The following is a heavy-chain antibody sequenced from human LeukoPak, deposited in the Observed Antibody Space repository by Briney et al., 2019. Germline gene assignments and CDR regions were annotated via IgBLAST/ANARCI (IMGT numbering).Heavy chain of an antibody. CDR3: ARDEVGGPLKY. CDR1: DFIFTKYW. V-gene: IGHV3-7*01. J-gene: IGHJ4*02. Sequence: GGSLRLSCLGSDFIFTKYWMTWVRQAPGKGPEWVANIREDGNKDNYIDSVRGRFTISRDNAKNSLYLQMNSLRAEDTAVYYCARDEVGGPLKYWGQGILVTVSS. CDR2: IREDGNKD. D-gene: IGHD1-26*01.